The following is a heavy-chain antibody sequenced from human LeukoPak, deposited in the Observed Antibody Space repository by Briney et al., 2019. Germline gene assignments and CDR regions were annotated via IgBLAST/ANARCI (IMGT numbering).Heavy chain of an antibody. V-gene: IGHV3-21*04. CDR3: ARDFEAGKDSSGYYDY. CDR1: GFTLSSYS. Sequence: PGGSLRLSCAASGFTLSSYSMNWVRQAPGKGLEWVSSISRSSAYIYYADSVKGRFTISRDNAKNSLYLQMNSLRAEDTALYHCARDFEAGKDSSGYYDYWGQGTLVTVSS. D-gene: IGHD3-22*01. CDR2: ISRSSAYI. J-gene: IGHJ4*02.